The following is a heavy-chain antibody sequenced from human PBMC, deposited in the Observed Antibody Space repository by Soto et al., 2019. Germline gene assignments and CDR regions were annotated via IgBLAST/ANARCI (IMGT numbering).Heavy chain of an antibody. Sequence: EVQLLESGGGLVQPGGSLRLSCAASGFTFSSYAMSWVRQAPGKGLEWVSAISGSGGSTYYADSVKGRFTISRDNSKNTLYLQMNSLGAEDTAVYYCAKDSSTYYDILTGYYPRDYWGQGPLVTVSS. CDR1: GFTFSSYA. CDR3: AKDSSTYYDILTGYYPRDY. D-gene: IGHD3-9*01. J-gene: IGHJ4*02. CDR2: ISGSGGST. V-gene: IGHV3-23*01.